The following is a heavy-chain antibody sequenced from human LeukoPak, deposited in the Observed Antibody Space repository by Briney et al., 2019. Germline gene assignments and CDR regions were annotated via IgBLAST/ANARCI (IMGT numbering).Heavy chain of an antibody. CDR1: GFTFGSYA. J-gene: IGHJ4*02. CDR3: ARGEVGGYHTSFDY. V-gene: IGHV3-23*01. D-gene: IGHD5-12*01. Sequence: GGSLRLSCAASGFTFGSYAMSWVRQAPGKGLEWVSAISGSGGSTYYADSVKGRFTISRDSSKNTLYLQMNSLRAEDTAVYYCARGEVGGYHTSFDYWGQGTLVTVSS. CDR2: ISGSGGST.